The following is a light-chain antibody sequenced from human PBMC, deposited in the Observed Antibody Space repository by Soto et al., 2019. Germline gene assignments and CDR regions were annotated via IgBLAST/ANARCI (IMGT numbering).Light chain of an antibody. Sequence: EMVLTQAPATLSLSPGERATLSCRASQSVSRSLAWYQQKPGQAHRLLIYDKSNRATGIPTRFSGSGSGTDFTLTISSLEPEDFAIYYCQQRSNWLLTFGGGTKVEIK. J-gene: IGKJ4*01. CDR3: QQRSNWLLT. CDR2: DKS. V-gene: IGKV3-11*01. CDR1: QSVSRS.